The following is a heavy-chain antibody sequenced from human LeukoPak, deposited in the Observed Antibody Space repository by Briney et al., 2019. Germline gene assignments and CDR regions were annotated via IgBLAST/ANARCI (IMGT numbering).Heavy chain of an antibody. J-gene: IGHJ3*02. Sequence: SETLSLTCTVSGGSISSYYWSWIRQPPGKGLEWTGYIYYSGSTNYNPSLKSRVTISVDTSKNQFSLKLSSVTAADTAVYYCARDLEQGVDSFDAFDIWGQGTMVTVSS. CDR2: IYYSGST. V-gene: IGHV4-59*01. D-gene: IGHD5-12*01. CDR3: ARDLEQGVDSFDAFDI. CDR1: GGSISSYY.